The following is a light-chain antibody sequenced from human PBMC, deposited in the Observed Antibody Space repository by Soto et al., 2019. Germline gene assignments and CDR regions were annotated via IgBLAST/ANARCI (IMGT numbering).Light chain of an antibody. CDR2: DVS. CDR1: SSDVGGYNY. Sequence: QSALTQPASVSGSPGQSTTISCTGTSSDVGGYNYVSWYQQHPGKAPKLMIYDVSNRPSGVSNRFSGSKSGNTASLTISGLQAEDEGDYYCSSYTSSSTYVFGTGTKLTVL. CDR3: SSYTSSSTYV. J-gene: IGLJ1*01. V-gene: IGLV2-14*01.